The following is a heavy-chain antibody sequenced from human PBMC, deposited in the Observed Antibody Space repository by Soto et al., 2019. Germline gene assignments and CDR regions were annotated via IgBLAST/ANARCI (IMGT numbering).Heavy chain of an antibody. CDR3: AAERGYSYGVHY. CDR1: GYTFNRYA. Sequence: QVQLVQSGAEVKKPGASVKVSCKASGYTFNRYAMHWVRQAPGQGLEWMGWINADNGDTRYSQKFQGRVTIAKDTSTNTAYMELSSLAFEDTAVYYCAAERGYSYGVHYWGQGTLVTVSS. V-gene: IGHV1-3*01. D-gene: IGHD5-18*01. CDR2: INADNGDT. J-gene: IGHJ4*02.